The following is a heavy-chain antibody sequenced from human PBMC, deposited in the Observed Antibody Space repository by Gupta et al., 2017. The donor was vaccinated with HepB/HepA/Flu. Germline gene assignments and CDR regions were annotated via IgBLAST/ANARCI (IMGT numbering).Heavy chain of an antibody. V-gene: IGHV3-30*18. J-gene: IGHJ5*02. CDR1: GFTITNFG. Sequence: QVQLVESGGGVFQPGKSLRLSCAASGFTITNFGMHWVRQAPGKGLEWVAVISFDGSHIYYADAGKGRFTISRDISKNTVFLQTNSLRTEDTAIYYCAKAEGGYSDGTRLDAWGQGTLVTVXS. CDR3: AKAEGGYSDGTRLDA. D-gene: IGHD5-12*01. CDR2: ISFDGSHI.